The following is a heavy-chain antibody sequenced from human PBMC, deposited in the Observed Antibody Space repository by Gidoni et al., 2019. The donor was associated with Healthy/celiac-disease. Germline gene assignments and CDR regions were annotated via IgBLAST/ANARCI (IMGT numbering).Heavy chain of an antibody. V-gene: IGHV3-23*01. CDR2: FSGSCCNT. CDR3: AEEGRFYLLFGIDV. J-gene: IGHJ6*02. CDR1: GFTFSSYA. Sequence: EVQLLESGGGLVQPGGSLRLSCAASGFTFSSYAMSWVRQAPGKGLGGVSAFSGSCCNTIYARPVEGPFTLFRSQFQNPLFLQMNRLEGQGPAVFFLAEEGRFYLLFGIDVWGPRTPVTLSS.